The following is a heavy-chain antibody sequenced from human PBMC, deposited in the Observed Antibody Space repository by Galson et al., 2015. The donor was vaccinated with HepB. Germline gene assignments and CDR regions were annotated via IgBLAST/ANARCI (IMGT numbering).Heavy chain of an antibody. Sequence: LRLSCAASGFTFDDYGMNWVRQAPGKGLEWISGINWNGDSTGYTDSVKGRFTISRDNAKNSLYLQVNSLRVEDTALYYCAKDGSGTYINWFDSWGQGTLVTVSS. CDR3: AKDGSGTYINWFDS. J-gene: IGHJ5*01. D-gene: IGHD3-10*01. CDR2: INWNGDST. CDR1: GFTFDDYG. V-gene: IGHV3-20*04.